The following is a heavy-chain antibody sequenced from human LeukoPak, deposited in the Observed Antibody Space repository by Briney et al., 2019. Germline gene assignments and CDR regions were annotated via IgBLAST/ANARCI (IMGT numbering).Heavy chain of an antibody. CDR2: MNSNSGNT. V-gene: IGHV1-8*01. Sequence: ASVKVSCKASGHTFTNYDIMWVRQATGQGPEWMGWMNSNSGNTGYAQKFQGRVTMTRDTSINTAYMELHSLTSEDTAVYYCARGRGGTVVRGYLDYWGQGTLATVSS. CDR1: GHTFTNYD. CDR3: ARGRGGTVVRGYLDY. J-gene: IGHJ4*02. D-gene: IGHD3-10*01.